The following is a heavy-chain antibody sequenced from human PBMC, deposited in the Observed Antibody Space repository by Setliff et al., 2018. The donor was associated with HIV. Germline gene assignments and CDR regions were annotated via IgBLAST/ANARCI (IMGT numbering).Heavy chain of an antibody. Sequence: PSETLSLTCSVSGGSIRSGGYYWGWIRQHPGKGLEWIGYIYESGTTDHNPSLESRVTISLDTSKSHFSLRLTSVTAADTVVYYCARGRYYYYDMDVWGKGTTVTVSS. J-gene: IGHJ6*03. CDR1: GGSIRSGGYY. CDR2: IYESGTT. V-gene: IGHV4-31*03. CDR3: ARGRYYYYDMDV.